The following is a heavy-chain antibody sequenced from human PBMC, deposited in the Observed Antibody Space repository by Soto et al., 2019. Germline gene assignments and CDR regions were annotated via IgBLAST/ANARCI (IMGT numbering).Heavy chain of an antibody. V-gene: IGHV1-18*01. Sequence: QVQLVQSEGEVRQPGASVKVSCRASGYTFTSYGIIWVRQAPGQGLEWMGYISPSSGVTRYAQNLQGRVTLTTDTSTTTAYMELRSLSSDDTAVYYCAREMWTRTGRQNFFDYWGLGALVTVSS. CDR3: AREMWTRTGRQNFFDY. CDR2: ISPSSGVT. D-gene: IGHD2-21*01. CDR1: GYTFTSYG. J-gene: IGHJ4*02.